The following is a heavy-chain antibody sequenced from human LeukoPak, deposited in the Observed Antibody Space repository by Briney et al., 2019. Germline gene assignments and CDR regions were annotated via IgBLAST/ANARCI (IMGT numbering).Heavy chain of an antibody. CDR3: AKSTSGWYVDY. CDR2: IIGSGDRT. CDR1: GFTFGSYA. V-gene: IGHV3-23*01. D-gene: IGHD6-19*01. Sequence: PGGSLRLSCAASGFTFGSYAMTWVRQAPGKGLEWVSGIIGSGDRTYNADSVKDRFTISRDNSKNTLYLQMNSLRAEDTAVYYCAKSTSGWYVDYWGQGTLVTVSS. J-gene: IGHJ4*02.